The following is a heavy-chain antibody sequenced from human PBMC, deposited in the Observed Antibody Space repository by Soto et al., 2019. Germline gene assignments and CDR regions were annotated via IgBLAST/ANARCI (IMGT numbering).Heavy chain of an antibody. CDR1: GASMSSHY. J-gene: IGHJ4*02. CDR3: ARADPDASVGY. CDR2: ISYSGST. Sequence: TLSLTCTVSGASMSSHYWTWLRQSPGKGLEWIGYISYSGSTYYNPSHKSRVTISADTSRNQFSLKLSAVISADTAVYYCARADPDASVGYWGQGTLVTVSS. V-gene: IGHV4-59*11. D-gene: IGHD3-16*01.